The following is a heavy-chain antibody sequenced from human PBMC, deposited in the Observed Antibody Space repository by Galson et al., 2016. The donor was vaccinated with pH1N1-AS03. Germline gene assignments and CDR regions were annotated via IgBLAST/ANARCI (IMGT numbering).Heavy chain of an antibody. Sequence: SLRLSCAASGFTFTSYSMNWVRQAPGKGLEWVSFISDTGTSNYYADSVKGRFTISRDNVENSLSLQMNSLTNEDTAVYYCATSLRLRGITFENWGQGILATVPS. CDR3: ATSLRLRGITFEN. J-gene: IGHJ4*02. CDR2: ISDTGTSN. CDR1: GFTFTSYS. D-gene: IGHD1-26*01. V-gene: IGHV3-48*02.